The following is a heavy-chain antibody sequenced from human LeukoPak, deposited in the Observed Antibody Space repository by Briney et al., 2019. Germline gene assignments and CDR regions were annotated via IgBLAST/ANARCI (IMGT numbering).Heavy chain of an antibody. CDR3: ARERERGGGPYYPDY. Sequence: PGGSLRLSCAASGITFSKVWMSWVRQAPGKGLEWVSAISGSGGGTYYADSVKGRFTISRDNSKNTLYLQMNSLRAEDTAVYYCARERERGGGPYYPDYWGQGTLVTVSS. D-gene: IGHD3-22*01. CDR1: GITFSKVW. CDR2: ISGSGGGT. J-gene: IGHJ4*02. V-gene: IGHV3-23*01.